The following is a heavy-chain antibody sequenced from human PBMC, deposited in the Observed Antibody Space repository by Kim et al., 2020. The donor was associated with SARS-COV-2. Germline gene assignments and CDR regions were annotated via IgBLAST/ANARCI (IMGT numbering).Heavy chain of an antibody. D-gene: IGHD2-15*01. CDR2: INAGNGNT. Sequence: ASVKVSCKASGYTFTSYAMHWVRQAPGQRLEWMGWINAGNGNTKYSQKFQGRVTITRDTSASTAYMELSSLRSEDTAVYYCARDPVSPGYGSGYPFDYWGQGTLVTVSS. CDR1: GYTFTSYA. CDR3: ARDPVSPGYGSGYPFDY. J-gene: IGHJ4*02. V-gene: IGHV1-3*01.